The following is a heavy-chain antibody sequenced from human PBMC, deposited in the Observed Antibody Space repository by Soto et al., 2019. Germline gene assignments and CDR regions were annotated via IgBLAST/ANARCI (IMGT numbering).Heavy chain of an antibody. CDR2: ISSSSSYI. CDR3: AIVLPFLIAARAWFGYGMDV. V-gene: IGHV3-21*01. J-gene: IGHJ6*02. Sequence: GGSLRLSCAASGFTFSSYSMNWVRQAPGKGLEWVSSISSSSSYIYYAGSVKGRFTISRDKAKNSLYLQMNSLRAEDTAVYYCAIVLPFLIAARAWFGYGMDVWGQGTTVTVSS. D-gene: IGHD6-6*01. CDR1: GFTFSSYS.